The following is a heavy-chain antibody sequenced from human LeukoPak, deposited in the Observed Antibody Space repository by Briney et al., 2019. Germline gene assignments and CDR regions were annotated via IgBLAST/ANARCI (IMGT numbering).Heavy chain of an antibody. CDR3: ARVRRGSGSRRNAFDI. Sequence: KPSETLSLTCAVYGVSFSGYYWSWIRQPPGRGLEWIGEINHSGSTNYNPSLKSRVTISVGTSKNQFSLKLSSVTAADTAVYYCARVRRGSGSRRNAFDIWGQGTMVTVSS. CDR1: GVSFSGYY. J-gene: IGHJ3*02. V-gene: IGHV4-34*01. D-gene: IGHD1-26*01. CDR2: INHSGST.